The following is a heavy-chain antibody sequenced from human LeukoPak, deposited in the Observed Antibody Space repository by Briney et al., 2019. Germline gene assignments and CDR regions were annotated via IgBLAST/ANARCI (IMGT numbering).Heavy chain of an antibody. CDR3: AKGPDFYSSGLFDY. V-gene: IGHV1-69*04. CDR2: IIPILGIA. Sequence: SVKVSCKASGGTFSSYAISWVRQAPGQGLEWMGRIIPILGIANYAQKFQGRVTITADKSTSTAYMELSSLRSEDTAVYYCAKGPDFYSSGLFDYWGQGTLVTVSS. J-gene: IGHJ4*02. CDR1: GGTFSSYA. D-gene: IGHD6-19*01.